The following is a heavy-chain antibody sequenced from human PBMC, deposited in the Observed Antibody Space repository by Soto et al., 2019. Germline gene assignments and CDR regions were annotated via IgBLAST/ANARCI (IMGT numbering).Heavy chain of an antibody. CDR2: MNPNTGDT. CDR3: ARRDGYIVDY. CDR1: GYTFISYD. V-gene: IGHV1-8*01. J-gene: IGHJ4*02. D-gene: IGHD5-12*01. Sequence: QVQLVQSGAEVKKPGASVKVSCKASGYTFISYDINWVRQATGQGLEWMGWMNPNTGDTGYAQKFQGRVTMTRNTSINTANLELSSLRSDDTAVYFCARRDGYIVDYWGQGTLVTVSS.